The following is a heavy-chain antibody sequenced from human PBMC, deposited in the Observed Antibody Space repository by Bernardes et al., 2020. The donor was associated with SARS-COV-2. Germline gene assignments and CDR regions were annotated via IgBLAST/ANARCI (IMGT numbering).Heavy chain of an antibody. CDR1: GFTFSSYS. J-gene: IGHJ4*02. CDR3: ARGKSRITIFGVVSAWFDY. V-gene: IGHV3-21*01. CDR2: ISSSSSYI. Sequence: GGSPRLSCAASGFTFSSYSMNWVRQAPGKGLEWVSSISSSSSYIYYADSVKGRFTISRDNAKNSLYLQMNSLRAEDTAVYYCARGKSRITIFGVVSAWFDYWGQGTLVTVSS. D-gene: IGHD3-3*01.